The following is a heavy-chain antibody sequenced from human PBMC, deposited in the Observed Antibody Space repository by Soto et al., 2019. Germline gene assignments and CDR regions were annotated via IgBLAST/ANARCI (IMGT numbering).Heavy chain of an antibody. J-gene: IGHJ6*02. CDR2: IWYDGSNK. CDR1: GFTFSSYG. CDR3: ARDLYSSSWYYYYGMDV. D-gene: IGHD6-13*01. V-gene: IGHV3-33*01. Sequence: QVQLVESGGGVVQPGRSLRLSWAASGFTFSSYGMHWVRQAPGKGLGWVAVIWYDGSNKYYADSVKGRFTISRDNSKNTLYLQTNSLRAEDTAVYYCARDLYSSSWYYYYGMDVWGQGTTVTVSS.